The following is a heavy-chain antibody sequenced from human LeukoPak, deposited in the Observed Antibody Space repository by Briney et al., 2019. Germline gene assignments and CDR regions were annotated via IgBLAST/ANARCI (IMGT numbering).Heavy chain of an antibody. V-gene: IGHV4-34*01. D-gene: IGHD5-18*01. J-gene: IGHJ4*02. CDR1: GGSFSGYY. CDR2: INHSGST. Sequence: SETLSLTCAVYGGSFSGYYWTWIRQSPGKGLEWIGEINHSGSTNYNPSLKSRVTISVDTSKNQFSLKLSSVTAADTAVYYCARRGRGYSYGLSYWGQGTLVTVSS. CDR3: ARRGRGYSYGLSY.